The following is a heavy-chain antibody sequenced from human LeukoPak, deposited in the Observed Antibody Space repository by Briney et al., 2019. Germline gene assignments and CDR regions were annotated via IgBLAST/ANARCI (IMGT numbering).Heavy chain of an antibody. CDR1: GGSISSSSYY. D-gene: IGHD4-17*01. CDR3: ARERATGDYEASDAFDI. Sequence: PSETLSLTCTVSGGSISSSSYYWGWIRQPPGKGLEWIGSIYYSGSTYYNPSLKSRVTISVDTSKNPFSLELSSVTAADTAVYYCARERATGDYEASDAFDIWGQGTMVTVSS. V-gene: IGHV4-39*07. J-gene: IGHJ3*02. CDR2: IYYSGST.